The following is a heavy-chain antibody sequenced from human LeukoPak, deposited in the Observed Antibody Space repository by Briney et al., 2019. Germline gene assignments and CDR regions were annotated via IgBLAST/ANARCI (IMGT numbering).Heavy chain of an antibody. CDR1: GGSIRSSSYY. D-gene: IGHD6-6*01. CDR2: IYYSGST. Sequence: SETLSLTXTVSGGSIRSSSYYWGWIRQPPGKGLEWIGSIYYSGSTYYNPSLKSRVTISVDTSKNQFSLRLNSVTAADTAVYYCARDLWGYRSSSYYFDYWGQGTLVTVSS. J-gene: IGHJ4*02. CDR3: ARDLWGYRSSSYYFDY. V-gene: IGHV4-39*02.